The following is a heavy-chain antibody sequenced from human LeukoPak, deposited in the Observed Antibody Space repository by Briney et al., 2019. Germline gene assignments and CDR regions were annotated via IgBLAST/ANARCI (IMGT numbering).Heavy chain of an antibody. J-gene: IGHJ5*02. CDR2: IYYSGST. CDR1: GGSISSGGYY. D-gene: IGHD4-17*01. CDR3: AGDLYGDYGNWFDP. V-gene: IGHV4-61*08. Sequence: PSETLSLTCTVSGGSISSGGYYWSWIRQHPGKGLEWIGYIYYSGSTNYNPSLKSRVTISVDTSKKQFSLKLSSVTAADTAVYYCAGDLYGDYGNWFDPWGQGTLVTVTS.